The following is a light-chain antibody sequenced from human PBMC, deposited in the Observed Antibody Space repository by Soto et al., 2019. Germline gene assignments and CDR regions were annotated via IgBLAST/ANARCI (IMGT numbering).Light chain of an antibody. CDR3: QQYNNWPLYT. V-gene: IGKV3-15*01. CDR2: GAS. Sequence: EIVMTQSPATLSVSPGERATLSCRASQSVSSSLAWYQQKPGQAPRLLIYGASTKATGIPARFSGSGSGTEFTLPISSLQSEDFAVDYCQQYNNWPLYTFGQGTKLEIK. J-gene: IGKJ2*01. CDR1: QSVSSS.